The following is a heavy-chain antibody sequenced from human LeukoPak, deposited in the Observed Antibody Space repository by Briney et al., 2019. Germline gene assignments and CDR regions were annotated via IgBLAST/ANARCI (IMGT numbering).Heavy chain of an antibody. V-gene: IGHV4-38-2*02. CDR2: IYHSGST. D-gene: IGHD1-20*01. J-gene: IGHJ3*02. CDR3: ASGITGTTYAFDI. CDR1: GYSISSGYY. Sequence: SETLSLTCTVSGYSISSGYYWGWIRQPPGKGLEWIGSIYHSGSTYYNPSLKSRVTISVDTSKNQFSLKLSSVTAADTAVYYCASGITGTTYAFDIWGQGTMVTVSS.